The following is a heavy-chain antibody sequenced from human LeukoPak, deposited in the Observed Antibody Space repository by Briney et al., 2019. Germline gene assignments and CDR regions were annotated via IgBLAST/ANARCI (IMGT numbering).Heavy chain of an antibody. V-gene: IGHV3-30*04. J-gene: IGHJ4*02. CDR2: ISYDGSNK. CDR1: GFTFSSYV. CDR3: AKDPGQYNWNYFDY. D-gene: IGHD1-20*01. Sequence: GESLRLSCAASGFTFSSYVMHWVRQAPGKGLEWVAVISYDGSNKYYADSVKGRFTISRDNSKNTLYLQMNSLRAEDTAVYYCAKDPGQYNWNYFDYWGQGTLVTVSP.